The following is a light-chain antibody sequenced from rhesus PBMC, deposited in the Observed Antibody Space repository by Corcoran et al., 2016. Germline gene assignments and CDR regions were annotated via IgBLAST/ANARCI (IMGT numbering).Light chain of an antibody. CDR2: GAS. Sequence: EIVMTQSPATLSLSPGERATLSCRASQSVSSNLAWYQQKPGQAPSLHIYGASSRATGLPDRFSGSGSVTAFTLTISSLGPEDVSGYYCQQYSNWTQTFGQGTKVEIK. CDR1: QSVSSN. CDR3: QQYSNWTQT. V-gene: IGKV3-42*01. J-gene: IGKJ1*01.